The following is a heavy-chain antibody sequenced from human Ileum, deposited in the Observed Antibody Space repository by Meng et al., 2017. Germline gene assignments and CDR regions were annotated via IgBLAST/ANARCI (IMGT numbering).Heavy chain of an antibody. CDR1: GGSISSGGYY. CDR2: IYYSGTT. CDR3: AREPPAAAGTGADY. J-gene: IGHJ4*02. V-gene: IGHV4-31*03. Sequence: HVQLQESGPGLVKVSQTLSLTCTVSGGSISSGGYYWSWIRQHPGKGLEWIGYIYYSGTTYYNPSLKSRVTISVDTSKNQFSLKLSSVTAADTAVYYCAREPPAAAGTGADYWGQGTLVTVSS. D-gene: IGHD6-13*01.